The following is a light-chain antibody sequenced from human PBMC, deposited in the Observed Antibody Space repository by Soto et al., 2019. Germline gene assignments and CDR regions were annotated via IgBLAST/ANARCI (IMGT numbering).Light chain of an antibody. CDR2: DVT. CDR1: SSDVGGYNY. Sequence: QSVLTQPASVSGSPGQSITISCTGTSSDVGGYNYVSWYQQHPVKAPKLMIYDVTNRPSGVSDRFSGSKSGNTASLTISGFQAEDEADYYCSSYTSSSTPYVFGTGSKVTVL. V-gene: IGLV2-14*01. J-gene: IGLJ1*01. CDR3: SSYTSSSTPYV.